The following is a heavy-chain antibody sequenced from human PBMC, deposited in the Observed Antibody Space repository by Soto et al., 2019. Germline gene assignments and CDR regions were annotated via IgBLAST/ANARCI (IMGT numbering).Heavy chain of an antibody. CDR1: GGSVSSGAYY. V-gene: IGHV4-31*03. Sequence: SETLSLTCTVSGGSVSSGAYYWNWIRQHPGKGLEWIGYIYYSGNTYYNPSLESRVSISVDTSKNQFSLELSSVTAADTAVYYCARSRSVAHNQFDPWGQGTLVTVSS. CDR3: ARSRSVAHNQFDP. CDR2: IYYSGNT. J-gene: IGHJ5*02.